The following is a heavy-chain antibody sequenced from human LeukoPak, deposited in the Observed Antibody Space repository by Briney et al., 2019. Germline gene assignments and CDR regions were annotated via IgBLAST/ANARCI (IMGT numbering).Heavy chain of an antibody. CDR2: IYPGDTDI. J-gene: IGHJ4*02. V-gene: IGHV5-51*01. D-gene: IGHD5-18*01. CDR1: GYSFTTYW. CDR3: ARQLRSYSYGSLDY. Sequence: PGEPLQISCKASGYSFTTYWIGWVRQMPGKRLELMGIIYPGDTDIRYSPSLLGQVTISADKSINTASLQWSSLKASDTAIYYCARQLRSYSYGSLDYWGQGTLVTVSS.